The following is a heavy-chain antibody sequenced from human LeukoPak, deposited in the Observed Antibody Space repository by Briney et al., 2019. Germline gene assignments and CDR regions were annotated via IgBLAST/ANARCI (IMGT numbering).Heavy chain of an antibody. D-gene: IGHD6-19*01. V-gene: IGHV3-21*01. J-gene: IGHJ4*02. CDR1: GFTFSSYS. CDR2: ISSSSSYI. Sequence: GGSLRLSCAASGFTFSSYSMNWVRQAPGKGLEWVPSISSSSSYIYYADSVKGRFTISRDNAKNSLYLQMNSLRAEDTAVYYCARVWYSSGWSAFDYWGQGTLVTVSS. CDR3: ARVWYSSGWSAFDY.